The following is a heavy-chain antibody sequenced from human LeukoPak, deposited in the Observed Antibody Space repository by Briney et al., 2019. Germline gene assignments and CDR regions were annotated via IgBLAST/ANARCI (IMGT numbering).Heavy chain of an antibody. CDR2: ISAYNGNT. Sequence: ASVKVSCKASGYTFTSYGISWVRQAPGQGLEWMGWISAYNGNTNYAQKLQGRVTMTTDTSTSTAYMELRSLRSDDTAVYYCARDWQWLVLNSTEYFQHWGQGTLVTVSS. CDR3: ARDWQWLVLNSTEYFQH. V-gene: IGHV1-18*01. CDR1: GYTFTSYG. D-gene: IGHD6-19*01. J-gene: IGHJ1*01.